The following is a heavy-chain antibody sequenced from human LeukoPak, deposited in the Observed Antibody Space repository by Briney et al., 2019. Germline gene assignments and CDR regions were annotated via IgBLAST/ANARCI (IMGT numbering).Heavy chain of an antibody. Sequence: SETLSLTCTVSGASISSSTYYWGWIRQPPGKGLEWIGYIHYSGNTNYNPSLKSRVTMSVDTSKNQFSLKLSSVTAADTAVYYCASRQAAAGTLHYWGQGTLVTVSS. D-gene: IGHD6-13*01. J-gene: IGHJ4*02. V-gene: IGHV4-61*05. CDR2: IHYSGNT. CDR1: GASISSSTYY. CDR3: ASRQAAAGTLHY.